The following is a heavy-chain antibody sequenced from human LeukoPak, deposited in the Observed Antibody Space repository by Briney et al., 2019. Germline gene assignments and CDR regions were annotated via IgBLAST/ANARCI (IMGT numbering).Heavy chain of an antibody. CDR3: ASRPRGTYFFDH. J-gene: IGHJ4*02. CDR2: INSDGSST. V-gene: IGHV3-74*01. Sequence: GRSLRLSCAASGFTCSSYWMHWVRQAPGKGLVWVSRINSDGSSTDYADSVKGRFTISRDNAKNTLYLQMNSLTAEDTAVYYCASRPRGTYFFDHWGQGTLVTVSS. CDR1: GFTCSSYW. D-gene: IGHD3-16*01.